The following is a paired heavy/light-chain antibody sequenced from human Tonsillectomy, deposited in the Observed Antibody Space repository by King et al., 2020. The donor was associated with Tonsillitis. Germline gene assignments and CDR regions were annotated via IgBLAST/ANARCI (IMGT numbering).Light chain of an antibody. CDR3: LQHHTYPWT. Sequence: DIQMTQSPSSLSASIGDRVTITCRASQDIRFDLGWFQQKPGKAPKRLMYSAHSLQSGVPSRFSGGGSGTEFTLTISSLQPEDFATYYCLQHHTYPWTFGQGTKVEMK. CDR1: QDIRFD. J-gene: IGKJ1*01. V-gene: IGKV1-17*01. CDR2: SAH.
Heavy chain of an antibody. Sequence: QVQLVESGGDLVRSGGSLRLSCEASGFTFSNYYMTWIRQAPGKGLEWVSYISSRGSSIFYADSVKGRFTVSRDNAKKSLFLQMNSLRAEDTAVYYCAKAGGEWLQFPVEYFDFWGQGTLVTVS. J-gene: IGHJ4*02. CDR2: ISSRGSSI. CDR3: AKAGGEWLQFPVEYFDF. V-gene: IGHV3-11*01. D-gene: IGHD3-10*01. CDR1: GFTFSNYY.